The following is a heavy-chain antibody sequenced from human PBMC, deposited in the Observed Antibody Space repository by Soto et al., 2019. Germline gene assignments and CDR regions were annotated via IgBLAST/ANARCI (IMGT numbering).Heavy chain of an antibody. D-gene: IGHD2-21*02. J-gene: IGHJ4*02. Sequence: SETLSLTCTVSGASVSTGVYYWTWIRQHPGKGLEWIGYIDNSGSTYYNPSLTGRVDISVDTSKNQFSLSLRSLTAADTAFYYCAGAVSDFDVRRYRTSYVDQWGQG. V-gene: IGHV4-31*03. CDR1: GASVSTGVYY. CDR2: IDNSGST. CDR3: AGAVSDFDVRRYRTSYVDQ.